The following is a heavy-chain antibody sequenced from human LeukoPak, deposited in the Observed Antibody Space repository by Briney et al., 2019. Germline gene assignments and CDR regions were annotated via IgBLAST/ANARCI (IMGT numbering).Heavy chain of an antibody. D-gene: IGHD3-22*01. CDR1: GGSFSGYY. J-gene: IGHJ4*02. Sequence: PSETLSLXCAVYGGSFSGYYWSWIRQPPGKGLEWIGEINHSGSTNYNPSLKSRVTISVDTSKNQFSLKLSSVTAADTAVYYCASMSSGYYYADYWGQGTLVTVSS. CDR2: INHSGST. CDR3: ASMSSGYYYADY. V-gene: IGHV4-34*01.